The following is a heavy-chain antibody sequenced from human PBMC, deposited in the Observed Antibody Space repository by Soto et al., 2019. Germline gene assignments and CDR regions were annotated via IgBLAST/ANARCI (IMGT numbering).Heavy chain of an antibody. CDR3: VSDPAIAEY. D-gene: IGHD2-2*02. J-gene: IGHJ4*02. Sequence: EGQVVESGGGLVQPGGSLRLSCTASGFSFRRYNMNWVRQAPGKGLEWVSFIRGGDGLLYYADSVKGRFTTSRDDATDSLYLQMNNLRAEDTAIYYCVSDPAIAEYWGQGTPVTVSS. CDR2: IRGGDGLL. V-gene: IGHV3-48*01. CDR1: GFSFRRYN.